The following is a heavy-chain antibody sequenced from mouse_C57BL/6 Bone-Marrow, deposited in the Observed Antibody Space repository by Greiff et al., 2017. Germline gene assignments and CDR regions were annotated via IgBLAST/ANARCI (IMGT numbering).Heavy chain of an antibody. CDR3: ARTYDSSYYLDY. Sequence: QVQLQQSDAELVKPGASVKISCKVSGYTFTGYTIHWMKQRPEQGLEWIGYIYPGDGSTKYTAKFKGKANLTADKSSSTAYMQLNSLTSKDSAVDFCARTYDSSYYLDYWGQGTTLTVSS. J-gene: IGHJ2*01. V-gene: IGHV1-78*01. CDR2: IYPGDGST. CDR1: GYTFTGYT. D-gene: IGHD1-1*01.